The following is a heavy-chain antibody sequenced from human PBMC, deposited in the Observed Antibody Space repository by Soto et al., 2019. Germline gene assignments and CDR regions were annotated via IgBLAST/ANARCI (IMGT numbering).Heavy chain of an antibody. D-gene: IGHD3-9*01. CDR2: IYHSGST. J-gene: IGHJ4*02. CDR3: DRLRYLPHVGY. V-gene: IGHV4-30-2*01. Sequence: TLSLTCAVSGGSISSGGYSWSWIRQPPGKGLEWIGYIYHSGSTYYNPSLKSRVTISVDRSKNQFSLKLSSVTAADTAVYYCDRLRYLPHVGYWGQGTLVTVSS. CDR1: GGSISSGGYS.